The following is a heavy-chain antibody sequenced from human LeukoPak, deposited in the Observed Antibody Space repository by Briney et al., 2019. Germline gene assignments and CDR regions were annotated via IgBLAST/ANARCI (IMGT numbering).Heavy chain of an antibody. V-gene: IGHV4-4*02. Sequence: SETLSLTCAVSGGSISSSNWWSWVRQPPGKGLEWIGEIYHSGSTNYNPSLKSRVTISVDKSKNQFSLKLSSVTAADTAVYYCATVTAKASERWLQNDYWGQGTLVTVSS. J-gene: IGHJ4*02. D-gene: IGHD5-24*01. CDR1: GGSISSSNW. CDR2: IYHSGST. CDR3: ATVTAKASERWLQNDY.